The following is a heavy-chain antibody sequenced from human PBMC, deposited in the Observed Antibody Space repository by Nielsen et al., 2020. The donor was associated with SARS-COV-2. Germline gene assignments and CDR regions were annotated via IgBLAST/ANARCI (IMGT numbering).Heavy chain of an antibody. V-gene: IGHV3-23*01. Sequence: GESLKISCAASGFTFSSYAMGWVRQAPGKGLEWVSAISGSGGSTYYADSVKGRFTISRDNSKNTLYLQMNSLRAEDTAVYYCAKGSWGYDFWSGFGAKYWGQGTLVTVSS. J-gene: IGHJ4*02. CDR3: AKGSWGYDFWSGFGAKY. CDR2: ISGSGGST. D-gene: IGHD3-3*01. CDR1: GFTFSSYA.